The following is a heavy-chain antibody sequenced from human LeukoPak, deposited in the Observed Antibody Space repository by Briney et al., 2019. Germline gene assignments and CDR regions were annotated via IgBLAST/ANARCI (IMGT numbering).Heavy chain of an antibody. Sequence: GGSLRLSCAASGFTFSSYWMHWVRQAPGKGLVWVSRINSDGGSTSYADSVKGRFTISRDNAKNTLYLQMSSLRAEDTAVYYCARDPIVGATSRGYFGYWGQGTLVTVSS. D-gene: IGHD1-26*01. CDR2: INSDGGST. CDR3: ARDPIVGATSRGYFGY. J-gene: IGHJ4*02. V-gene: IGHV3-74*01. CDR1: GFTFSSYW.